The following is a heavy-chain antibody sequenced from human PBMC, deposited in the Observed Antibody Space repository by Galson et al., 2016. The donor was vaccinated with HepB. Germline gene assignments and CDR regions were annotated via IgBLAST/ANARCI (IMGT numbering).Heavy chain of an antibody. CDR2: IYKSGST. J-gene: IGHJ4*02. Sequence: SETLSLTCIVSGGSVSSGSDYWSWIRQPPGKGLEWIGYIYKSGSTKYNPSLESRVTISVDTSKNQFSLDLNSVMSADTAVYFCARGGGSGSYSSKIDYWGQRILVTVSS. CDR1: GGSVSSGSDY. CDR3: ARGGGSGSYSSKIDY. D-gene: IGHD1-26*01. V-gene: IGHV4-61*01.